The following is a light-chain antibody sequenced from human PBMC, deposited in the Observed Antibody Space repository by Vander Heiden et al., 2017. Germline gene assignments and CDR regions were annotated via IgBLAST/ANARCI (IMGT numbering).Light chain of an antibody. V-gene: IGKV1-39*01. CDR1: QSIRRY. Sequence: DIQMFQSPSYLSASLGDRVTITCRACQSIRRYLNWYQQKPGKAPKLLIYAASSLQSGVPSRFSGGGSGTDFTLTISSLQPEDFATDYCQQSYSTLGWTFGQGTKVEIK. CDR2: AAS. J-gene: IGKJ1*01. CDR3: QQSYSTLGWT.